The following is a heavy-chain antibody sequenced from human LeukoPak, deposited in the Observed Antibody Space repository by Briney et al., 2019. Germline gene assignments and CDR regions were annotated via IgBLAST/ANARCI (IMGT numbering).Heavy chain of an antibody. CDR2: IKQDGSEK. V-gene: IGHV3-7*01. CDR3: ARAPLGYCSSTSRYDHYSYHYMDV. J-gene: IGHJ6*03. D-gene: IGHD2-2*01. Sequence: GGSLRLSCEASGFGFSYYWMNWVRQAPGKGLEWVANIKQDGSEKTYVDSVKGRFTISRDNAKKSLFLQMNSLRAEDTAVYYCARAPLGYCSSTSRYDHYSYHYMDVWGKGTTVTVSS. CDR1: GFGFSYYW.